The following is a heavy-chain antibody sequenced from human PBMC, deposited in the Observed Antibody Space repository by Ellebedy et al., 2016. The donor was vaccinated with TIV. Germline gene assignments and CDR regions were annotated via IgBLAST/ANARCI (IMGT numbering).Heavy chain of an antibody. CDR3: ATETFNDVDLDLWGLFDI. J-gene: IGHJ3*02. Sequence: GESLKISCAASGFTVSSSYMSWVRQAPGGGLEWVSVIFNGGAAYYAAAVRGRFTISRDTSQNTIYLQMNSLRADDTAVYRCATETFNDVDLDLWGLFDIWGQGTVVTVSP. CDR1: GFTVSSSY. CDR2: IFNGGAA. D-gene: IGHD3-16*01. V-gene: IGHV3-66*01.